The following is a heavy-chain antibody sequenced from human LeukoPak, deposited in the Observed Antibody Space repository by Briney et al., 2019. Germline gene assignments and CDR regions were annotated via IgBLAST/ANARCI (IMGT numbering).Heavy chain of an antibody. J-gene: IGHJ4*02. D-gene: IGHD3-22*01. CDR1: GGSISSYY. V-gene: IGHV4-4*09. Sequence: SETLSLTCTVSGGSISSYYWSWIRQPPGKGLEWIGYIYTSGSTNYNPSLKSRVTISVDTSKNQFSLKLSSVTAADTAVYYWARSDSSGYYPNIYFDYWGQGTLVTVSS. CDR3: ARSDSSGYYPNIYFDY. CDR2: IYTSGST.